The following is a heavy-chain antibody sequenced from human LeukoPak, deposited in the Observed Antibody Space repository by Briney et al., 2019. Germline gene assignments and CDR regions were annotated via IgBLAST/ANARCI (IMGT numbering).Heavy chain of an antibody. CDR1: GGSISSYY. CDR3: ARRGIAAAGYDY. J-gene: IGHJ4*02. V-gene: IGHV4-59*08. Sequence: TSSETLSLTCTVSGGSISSYYWSWIRQPPGKGLEWIGYIYYSGTTNCNPSLKSRVTILVDTSKNQFSLNLSSVTAADTAVYYCARRGIAAAGYDYWGQGTLVTVSS. CDR2: IYYSGTT. D-gene: IGHD6-13*01.